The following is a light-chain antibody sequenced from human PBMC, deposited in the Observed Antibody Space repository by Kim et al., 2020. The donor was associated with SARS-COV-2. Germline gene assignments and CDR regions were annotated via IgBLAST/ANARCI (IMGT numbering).Light chain of an antibody. CDR1: KLGNKY. CDR3: LAWDGSTVL. V-gene: IGLV3-1*01. CDR2: QDN. J-gene: IGLJ2*01. Sequence: SYELTQPPSVSVSPGQTASITCFGDKLGNKYACWFQQKPGQSPVLVIYQDNKRPSGIPERFSGSNSGNTATLTISGTQAMDEADYYCLAWDGSTVLFGGGTQLTVL.